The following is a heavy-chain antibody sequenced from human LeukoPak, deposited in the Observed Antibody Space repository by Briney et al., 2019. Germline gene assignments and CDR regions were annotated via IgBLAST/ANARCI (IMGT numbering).Heavy chain of an antibody. CDR2: FDPEDGET. J-gene: IGHJ4*02. CDR1: GYTLTELS. V-gene: IGHV1-24*01. Sequence: ASVKVSCKVSGYTLTELSMHWVRQAPGKGLEWMGGFDPEDGETIYAQKFQGRVTTTEDTSTDTAYMELSSLRSEDTAVYYCATGYPGTLRFLEWLSPPTDYWGQGTLVTVSS. D-gene: IGHD3-3*01. CDR3: ATGYPGTLRFLEWLSPPTDY.